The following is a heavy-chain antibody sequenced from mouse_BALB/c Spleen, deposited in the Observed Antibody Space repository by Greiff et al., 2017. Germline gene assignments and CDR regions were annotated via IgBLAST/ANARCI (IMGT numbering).Heavy chain of an antibody. CDR3: TGGYYGYFDV. D-gene: IGHD2-2*01. Sequence: EVKLMESGGGLVQPGGSMKLSCVASGFTFSSYWMSWVRQSPEKGLEWVAEIRLKSDNYATHYAESVKGKFTISRDDSKSRLYLQMNSLRAEDTGIYYCTGGYYGYFDVWGAGTTVTVSS. CDR1: GFTFSSYW. V-gene: IGHV6-6*02. J-gene: IGHJ1*01. CDR2: IRLKSDNYAT.